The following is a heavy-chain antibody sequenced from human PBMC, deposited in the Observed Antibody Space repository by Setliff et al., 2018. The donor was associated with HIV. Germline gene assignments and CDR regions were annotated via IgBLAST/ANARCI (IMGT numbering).Heavy chain of an antibody. CDR2: IYRGGYT. CDR3: AALYYDNNPPAA. CDR1: GFTVSSNH. D-gene: IGHD3-16*01. V-gene: IGHV3-66*02. J-gene: IGHJ4*02. Sequence: PGGSLRLSCAASGFTVSSNHMSWVRQAPGKGLEWVSVIYRGGYTDAADSVKGRFTISRDNSKSTLYLHMNSLRPEDTAVYYCAALYYDNNPPAAWGQGTLVTVSS.